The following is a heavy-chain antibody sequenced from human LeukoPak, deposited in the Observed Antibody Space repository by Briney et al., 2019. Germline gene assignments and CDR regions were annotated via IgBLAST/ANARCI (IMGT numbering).Heavy chain of an antibody. Sequence: SETLSLTCTVSGYSISSGYYWGWIRQPPGKGLEWIGRIYHSGSIYYNPSLKCRVTISVDTSKNQFSLKLSSVTAADTAVYYCAFTGSSSWYFYFDYWGQGTLVTVSS. J-gene: IGHJ4*02. D-gene: IGHD6-13*01. CDR3: AFTGSSSWYFYFDY. CDR2: IYHSGSI. CDR1: GYSISSGYY. V-gene: IGHV4-38-2*02.